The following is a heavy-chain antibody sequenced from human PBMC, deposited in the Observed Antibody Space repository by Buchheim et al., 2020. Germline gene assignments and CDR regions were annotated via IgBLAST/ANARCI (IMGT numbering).Heavy chain of an antibody. J-gene: IGHJ4*02. D-gene: IGHD6-25*01. Sequence: EVQLVESGGDLVQPGGSLRLSCAASGFTFNNKWMTWVRQAPGKGLEWVSYFGSIGSTIYYADSVKGRFTISRDNAKNSLYLQMNSLRAEDTAVYYCARAIIAASFDYWGQGTL. CDR3: ARAIIAASFDY. CDR2: FGSIGSTI. V-gene: IGHV3-48*03. CDR1: GFTFNNKW.